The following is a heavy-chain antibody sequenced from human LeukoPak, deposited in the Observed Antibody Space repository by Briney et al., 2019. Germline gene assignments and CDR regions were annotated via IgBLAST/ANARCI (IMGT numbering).Heavy chain of an antibody. CDR3: ARPSSSSGYYSFDY. J-gene: IGHJ4*02. V-gene: IGHV1-69*02. Sequence: GSSVKVSCKASGGTFSSYPINWVRQAPGQGLEWMGRIIPILGIANYAHKFQARVTITADKSTSTAYMELSSLRSEDTAVYYCARPSSSSGYYSFDYWGQGTLVTVSS. CDR1: GGTFSSYP. CDR2: IIPILGIA. D-gene: IGHD3-22*01.